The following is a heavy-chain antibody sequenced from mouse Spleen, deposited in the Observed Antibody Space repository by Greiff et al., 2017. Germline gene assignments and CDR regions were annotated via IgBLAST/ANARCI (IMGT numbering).Heavy chain of an antibody. D-gene: IGHD2-4*01. CDR3: ARESTMITRAWFAY. Sequence: VKVVESGPGLVAPSQSLSITCTVSGFSLTNYAVHWVRQSPGKGLEWLGVIWAGGSTNYNSALMSRLSISKDNSKSQVFLKMNSLQTDDTAMYYCARESTMITRAWFAYWGQGTLVTVSA. CDR1: GFSLTNYA. CDR2: IWAGGST. V-gene: IGHV2-9*02. J-gene: IGHJ3*01.